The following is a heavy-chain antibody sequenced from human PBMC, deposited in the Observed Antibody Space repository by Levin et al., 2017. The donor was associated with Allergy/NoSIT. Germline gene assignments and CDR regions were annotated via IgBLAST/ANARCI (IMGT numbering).Heavy chain of an antibody. Sequence: GESLKISCVASGFTFNKYWMHWVRQAPGEGLVWVSRINGDATNTTYADSVKGRFTISRDNAKNTLYLQMNSVKVEDTAVYYCARDTSKLVTPDCWGQGTLVTVSS. CDR3: ARDTSKLVTPDC. V-gene: IGHV3-74*01. D-gene: IGHD5-18*01. CDR2: INGDATNT. J-gene: IGHJ4*02. CDR1: GFTFNKYW.